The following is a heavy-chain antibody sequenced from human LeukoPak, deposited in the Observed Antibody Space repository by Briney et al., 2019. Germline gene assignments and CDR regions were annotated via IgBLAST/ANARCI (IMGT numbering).Heavy chain of an antibody. J-gene: IGHJ4*02. CDR2: IYYSGST. D-gene: IGHD3-3*01. CDR1: GGSISSSSYY. CDR3: ARGYLPSELRFLEWLLLRPIPGGFDY. Sequence: SETLSLTCTVSGGSISSSSYYWGWIRQPPGKGLEWIGSIYYSGSTYYNPSLKSRVTISVDTSKNQFSLKLSSVTAADTAVYYCARGYLPSELRFLEWLLLRPIPGGFDYWGQGTLVTVSS. V-gene: IGHV4-39*01.